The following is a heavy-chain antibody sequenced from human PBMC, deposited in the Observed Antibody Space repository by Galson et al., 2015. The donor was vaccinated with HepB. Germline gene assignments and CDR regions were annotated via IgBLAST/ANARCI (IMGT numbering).Heavy chain of an antibody. V-gene: IGHV3-23*01. CDR1: GFTFSRYA. CDR3: VKDHIALAGSRGRGLDP. J-gene: IGHJ5*02. D-gene: IGHD6-19*01. Sequence: SLRLSCAASGFTFSRYAMTWSAQVPGKGLGWVSRITDTGGNTEYADSVKGRFTISRDNSKNTLYLHMNSLRAEDTAIYYCVKDHIALAGSRGRGLDPWGQGTLVTVSS. CDR2: ITDTGGNT.